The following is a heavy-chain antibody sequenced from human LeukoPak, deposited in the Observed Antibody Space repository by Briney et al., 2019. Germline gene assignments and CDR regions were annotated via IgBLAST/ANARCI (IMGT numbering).Heavy chain of an antibody. Sequence: AGGSLRLSCADSGFTVTTYTMNWVRQAPGKGLEWVSSIYSSSRYIYYADSVKGRFTISRDNAKNSLYLQTNSLRAEDTAVYYCARDPTSSWETAFDIWGQGTMVTVSS. V-gene: IGHV3-21*01. D-gene: IGHD1-26*01. CDR2: IYSSSRYI. J-gene: IGHJ3*02. CDR3: ARDPTSSWETAFDI. CDR1: GFTVTTYT.